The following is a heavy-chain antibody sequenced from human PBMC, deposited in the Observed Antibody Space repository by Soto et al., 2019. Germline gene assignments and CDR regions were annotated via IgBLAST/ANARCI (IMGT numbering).Heavy chain of an antibody. CDR1: GFTFSSYG. CDR2: IWYDGSNK. CDR3: ARDTGIVPAANYYYYGMDV. Sequence: GGSLRLSCAASGFTFSSYGMHWVRQAPGKGLEWVAVIWYDGSNKYYADSVKGRFTISRDNSKNTLYLQMNSLSAEDTAVYYCARDTGIVPAANYYYYGMDVWGQGTTVTVSS. D-gene: IGHD2-2*01. J-gene: IGHJ6*02. V-gene: IGHV3-33*01.